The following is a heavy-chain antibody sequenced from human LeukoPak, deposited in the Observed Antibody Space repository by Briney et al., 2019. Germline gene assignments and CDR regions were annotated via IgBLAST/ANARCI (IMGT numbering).Heavy chain of an antibody. CDR1: GGSISSGSYY. D-gene: IGHD5-12*01. Sequence: SETLSLTCTVSGGSISSGSYYWSWIRQPAGKGLEWIGRIYTSGSTNYNPSLKSRVTISVDTSKNQFSLKLSSVTAADTAVYYCARGPGGYDRFRPRSHYFDYWGQGTLVTVSS. CDR2: IYTSGST. CDR3: ARGPGGYDRFRPRSHYFDY. J-gene: IGHJ4*02. V-gene: IGHV4-61*02.